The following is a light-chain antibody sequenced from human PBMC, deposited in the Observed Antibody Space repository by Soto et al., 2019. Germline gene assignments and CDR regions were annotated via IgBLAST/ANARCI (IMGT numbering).Light chain of an antibody. CDR2: QVS. CDR1: SSDVGGYYY. V-gene: IGLV2-14*01. J-gene: IGLJ1*01. CDR3: SSYTSSNTFEV. Sequence: QSALTQPASVSGSPGQSITISCTGTSSDVGGYYYVSWYQHHPGKAPKLMIYQVSNRPSGVSNRFSGSKSGNTASLTISGLQAEDESDYYCSSYTSSNTFEVFGNGPKVTV.